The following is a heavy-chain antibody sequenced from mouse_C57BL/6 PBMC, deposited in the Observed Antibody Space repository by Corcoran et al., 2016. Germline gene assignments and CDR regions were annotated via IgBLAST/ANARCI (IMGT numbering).Heavy chain of an antibody. CDR1: GYTFTTYG. CDR3: ARRDYYGSSYLDY. V-gene: IGHV9-3*01. J-gene: IGHJ2*01. D-gene: IGHD1-1*01. Sequence: QIQLVQSGPELKKPGETVKISCKASGYTFTTYGMSWVKQAPGKGLKWMGWINTYSGVPTYADDFKGRFAFSLETSASTAYLQINNLKNEDTATYFCARRDYYGSSYLDYWGQGTTLTVSS. CDR2: INTYSGVP.